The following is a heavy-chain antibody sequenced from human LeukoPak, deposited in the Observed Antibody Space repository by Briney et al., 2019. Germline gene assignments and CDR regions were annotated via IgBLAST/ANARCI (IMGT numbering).Heavy chain of an antibody. Sequence: SETLSLTCTVSGYSISSGYYWGWIRQPPGKGLEWIGSIYHSGSTNYNPSLKSRVTISVDTSKNQFSLKLSSVTAADTAVYYCARGKGYFDWLSHLDYWGQGTLVTVSS. J-gene: IGHJ4*02. CDR2: IYHSGST. D-gene: IGHD3-9*01. CDR1: GYSISSGYY. V-gene: IGHV4-38-2*02. CDR3: ARGKGYFDWLSHLDY.